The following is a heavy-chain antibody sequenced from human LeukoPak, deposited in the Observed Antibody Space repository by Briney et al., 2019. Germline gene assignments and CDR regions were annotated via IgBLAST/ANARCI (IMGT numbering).Heavy chain of an antibody. CDR2: INHSGST. CDR3: ARGRVPSSGWYGFFFGLDP. J-gene: IGHJ5*02. V-gene: IGHV4-34*01. CDR1: GGSFSGYY. Sequence: KPSETLSLTCAVYGGSFSGYYWSWIRQPPGKGLEWIGEINHSGSTNYNPSLKSRVTISVDTSKNQFSLKLSSVTAADTAVYYCARGRVPSSGWYGFFFGLDPWGQGTLVTLSS. D-gene: IGHD6-19*01.